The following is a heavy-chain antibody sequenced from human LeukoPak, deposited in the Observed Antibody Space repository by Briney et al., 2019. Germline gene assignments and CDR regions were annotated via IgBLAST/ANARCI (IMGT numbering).Heavy chain of an antibody. CDR2: INPSGGST. CDR1: GGTFSSYA. Sequence: ASVKVSCKASGGTFSSYAISWVRQAPGQGLEWMGIINPSGGSTSYAQKFQGRVTMTRDTSTSTVYMELSSLRSEDTAVYYCARWAHAIVVVTAGLDYWGQGTLVTVSS. V-gene: IGHV1-46*01. J-gene: IGHJ4*02. CDR3: ARWAHAIVVVTAGLDY. D-gene: IGHD2-21*02.